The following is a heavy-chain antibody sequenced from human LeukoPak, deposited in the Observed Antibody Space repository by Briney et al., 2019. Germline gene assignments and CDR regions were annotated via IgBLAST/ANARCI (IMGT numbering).Heavy chain of an antibody. Sequence: GGSLRLSCAASGFTFSSYGMHWVRQAPGKGLEWVAFIRYDGSNKYYADSVKGRFTISRDNSKNTLYLQMNSLRAEDTAVYYCAKDQAGELAAAGTWGDYWGQGTLVTVSS. V-gene: IGHV3-30*02. J-gene: IGHJ4*02. CDR2: IRYDGSNK. CDR1: GFTFSSYG. D-gene: IGHD6-13*01. CDR3: AKDQAGELAAAGTWGDY.